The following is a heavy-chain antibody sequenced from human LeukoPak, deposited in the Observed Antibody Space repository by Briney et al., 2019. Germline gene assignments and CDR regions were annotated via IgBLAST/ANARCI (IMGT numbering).Heavy chain of an antibody. D-gene: IGHD3-22*01. J-gene: IGHJ5*02. CDR3: ARGELYYYDSNPGKLDP. CDR2: IIPIFGTA. Sequence: ASVKVSCKASGGTFSSYAVSWVRQAPGQGLEWMGGIIPIFGTANYAQKFQGRVTITADESTSTAYMELSSLRSEDTAVYYCARGELYYYDSNPGKLDPWGQGTLVTVSS. V-gene: IGHV1-69*01. CDR1: GGTFSSYA.